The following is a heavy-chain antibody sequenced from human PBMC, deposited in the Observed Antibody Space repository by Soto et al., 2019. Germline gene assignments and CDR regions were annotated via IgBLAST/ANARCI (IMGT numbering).Heavy chain of an antibody. CDR2: ISYDGSNK. V-gene: IGHV3-30*18. CDR3: AKAKGGGNYYYGMDV. Sequence: GGSLRLSCAASGFTFSSYGMHWVRQAPGKGLEWVAVISYDGSNKYYADSVKGRFTIFRDNSKNTLYLQMNSLRAEDTAVFYCAKAKGGGNYYYGMDVWGQGTTVTVSS. D-gene: IGHD3-16*01. CDR1: GFTFSSYG. J-gene: IGHJ6*02.